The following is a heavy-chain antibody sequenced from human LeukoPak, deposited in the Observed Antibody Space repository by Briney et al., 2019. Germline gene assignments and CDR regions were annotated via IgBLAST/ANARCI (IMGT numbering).Heavy chain of an antibody. CDR1: GFTFSSYS. D-gene: IGHD3-22*01. J-gene: IGHJ4*02. CDR2: ISSSSSYI. CDR3: ARDYYDSSGYYYAGGY. V-gene: IGHV3-21*01. Sequence: GGSLRLSCAASGFTFSSYSMNCVRQAPGKGLEWVSSISSSSSYIYYADSVKGRFTISRDNAKNSLYLQMNSLRAEDTAVYYCARDYYDSSGYYYAGGYWGQGTLVTVSS.